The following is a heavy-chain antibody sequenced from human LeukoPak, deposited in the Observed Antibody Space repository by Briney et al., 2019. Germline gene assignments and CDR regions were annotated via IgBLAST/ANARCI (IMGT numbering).Heavy chain of an antibody. D-gene: IGHD3-16*01. V-gene: IGHV7-4-1*02. J-gene: IGHJ6*03. CDR3: AREGSHGEKTFWGYYYYYMDV. Sequence: WASVKVSCKASGYTFTSYAMNWVRQAPGQGLEWMGWINTNTRNPTYAQGFTGRFVFSLDTSVSTAYLQISSLKAEDTAVYYCAREGSHGEKTFWGYYYYYMDVWGKGTTVTVSS. CDR1: GYTFTSYA. CDR2: INTNTRNP.